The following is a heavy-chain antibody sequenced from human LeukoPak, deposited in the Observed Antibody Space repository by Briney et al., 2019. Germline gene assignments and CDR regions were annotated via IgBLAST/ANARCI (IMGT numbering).Heavy chain of an antibody. CDR1: GFTFSSYS. CDR3: VVDAVVRGVINTGSGAIDY. J-gene: IGHJ4*02. CDR2: ISSSSSYI. D-gene: IGHD3-10*01. V-gene: IGHV3-21*01. Sequence: GGSLRLSCAASGFTFSSYSMNWVRQAPGKGLEWVSSISSSSSYIYYADSVKGRLTISRDNAKNSLYLQMNSLRAEDTAVYYCVVDAVVRGVINTGSGAIDYWGQGTLVTVSS.